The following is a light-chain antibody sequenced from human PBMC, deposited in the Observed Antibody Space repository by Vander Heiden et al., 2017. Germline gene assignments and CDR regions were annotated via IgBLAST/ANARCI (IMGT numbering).Light chain of an antibody. V-gene: IGLV1-44*01. J-gene: IGLJ3*02. CDR2: SDN. Sequence: QSLLTPPPSASGTPGQRVTIPCSGSSSNIGSFAVNWYHQLPETAPKLLIYSDNHRPSGVPDRFSGSRSGTSASLAISGLQSGDEADYYCATWDHSLNAWVFGGGTKLTVL. CDR3: ATWDHSLNAWV. CDR1: SSNIGSFA.